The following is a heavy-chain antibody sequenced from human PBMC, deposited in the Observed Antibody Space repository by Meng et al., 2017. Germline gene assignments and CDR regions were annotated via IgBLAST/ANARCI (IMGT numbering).Heavy chain of an antibody. CDR1: GYTFTSYY. CDR2: INPSGGST. Sequence: ASVKVSCKASGYTFTSYYMHWVRQAPGQGLEWMGIINPSGGSTSYAQKFQGRVTMTRDTSTSTVYMELSSLRSEDTAVYYCARDWKGIAAANQKTNYYYYGMDVWGQGTTVTGS. D-gene: IGHD6-13*01. V-gene: IGHV1-46*01. CDR3: ARDWKGIAAANQKTNYYYYGMDV. J-gene: IGHJ6*02.